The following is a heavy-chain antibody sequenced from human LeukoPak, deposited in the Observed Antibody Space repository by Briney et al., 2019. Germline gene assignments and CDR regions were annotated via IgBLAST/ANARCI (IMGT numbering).Heavy chain of an antibody. CDR2: INPNSGGT. Sequence: GASVKVSCKASGYTFTGYYMHWVRQAPGQGLEWMGWINPNSGGTNYAQKFQGRVTMTRDTSISTAYMELSRLRSDDTAVYYCARDKGGGYYDSSGYYGRGYYYYYMDVWGKGTTVTVSS. CDR1: GYTFTGYY. V-gene: IGHV1-2*02. CDR3: ARDKGGGYYDSSGYYGRGYYYYYMDV. J-gene: IGHJ6*03. D-gene: IGHD3-22*01.